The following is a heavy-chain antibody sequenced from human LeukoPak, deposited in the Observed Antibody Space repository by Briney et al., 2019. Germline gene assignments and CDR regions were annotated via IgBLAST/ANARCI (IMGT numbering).Heavy chain of an antibody. CDR2: ISYDGSNK. J-gene: IGHJ4*02. CDR3: AKGYSSGWVFDY. Sequence: PGGSLRLSCAASGFTFSSYGMHWVRQAPGKGRGWVAVISYDGSNKYYADSVKGRFTISRDNSKNTLYLQMNSLRAEDTAVYYCAKGYSSGWVFDYWGQGTLVTVSS. CDR1: GFTFSSYG. V-gene: IGHV3-30*18. D-gene: IGHD6-19*01.